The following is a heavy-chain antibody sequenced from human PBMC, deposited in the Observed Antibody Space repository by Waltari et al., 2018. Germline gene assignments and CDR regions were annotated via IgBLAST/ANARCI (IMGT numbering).Heavy chain of an antibody. V-gene: IGHV1-69-2*01. CDR3: ATVLTTVPTYWFDP. CDR2: FDPADSET. CDR1: GYTFTDYY. Sequence: EVQLVQSGAEVKKPGATVKISCKASGYTFTDYYIHWVQQAPGKGLEWMGRFDPADSETIYAEKCQGRVTITADTSTDTAYMGLSSLRSEDTAVYYCATVLTTVPTYWFDPWGQGTLVTVSS. D-gene: IGHD4-4*01. J-gene: IGHJ5*02.